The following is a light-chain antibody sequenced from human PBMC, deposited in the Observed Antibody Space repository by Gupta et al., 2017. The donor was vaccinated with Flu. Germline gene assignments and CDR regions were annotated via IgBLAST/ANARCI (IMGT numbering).Light chain of an antibody. V-gene: IGKV1-5*03. CDR2: KAS. Sequence: TLSASVGDRVTITCRASQNIGMWLAWYQQKPGKAPKLLIFKASTLERGAPSRFSGSGAGTEFTLTISSLQPDDFATYYCQQYNDYSSGVPFGQGTKVEIK. J-gene: IGKJ1*01. CDR1: QNIGMW. CDR3: QQYNDYSSGVP.